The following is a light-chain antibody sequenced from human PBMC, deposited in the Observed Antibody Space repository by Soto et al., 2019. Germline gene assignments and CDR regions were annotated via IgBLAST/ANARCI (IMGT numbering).Light chain of an antibody. J-gene: IGLJ1*01. CDR3: CSYAGSSSSI. Sequence: QSVLTQPASVSGSPGQSITISCSGTSSDVGTYNLVSWYQQYPGKAPRLMIYEVTKRPSGVSNRFSDSKSGNTASLTISGLQPEDEADYYCCSYAGSSSSIFGTGTQLTVL. V-gene: IGLV2-23*02. CDR1: SSDVGTYNL. CDR2: EVT.